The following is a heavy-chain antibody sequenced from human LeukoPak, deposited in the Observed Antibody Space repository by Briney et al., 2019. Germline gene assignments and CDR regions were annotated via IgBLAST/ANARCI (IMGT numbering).Heavy chain of an antibody. Sequence: GESLKISCKGSGYSFTSYWIGWVRQMPGKGLEWMGIIYPGDSDTRYSPSFQGQVTISADKSISTAYLQWSSLKASYTAMYYCARLASTGIAASEGFDPWGQGTLVTVSS. CDR2: IYPGDSDT. CDR3: ARLASTGIAASEGFDP. CDR1: GYSFTSYW. J-gene: IGHJ5*02. V-gene: IGHV5-51*01. D-gene: IGHD6-13*01.